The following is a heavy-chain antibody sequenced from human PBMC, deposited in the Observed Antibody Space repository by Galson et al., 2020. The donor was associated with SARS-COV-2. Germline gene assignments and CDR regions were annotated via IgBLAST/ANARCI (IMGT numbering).Heavy chain of an antibody. D-gene: IGHD7-27*01. V-gene: IGHV3-74*01. J-gene: IGHJ4*02. CDR3: ARGDMGNDYFDY. Sequence: GGSLRLSCAASGFTFSSYWMHWVRQAPGKGLVWVSRIYSEGSSTSYADSVKGRFTISGDNAKNTLYLQMNSLRAEDTAVYYCARGDMGNDYFDYWGQGTLVTISS. CDR1: GFTFSSYW. CDR2: IYSEGSST.